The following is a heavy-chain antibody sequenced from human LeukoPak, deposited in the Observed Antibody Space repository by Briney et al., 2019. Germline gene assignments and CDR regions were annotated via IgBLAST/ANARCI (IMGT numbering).Heavy chain of an antibody. J-gene: IGHJ6*03. CDR2: IFSSGST. Sequence: SETLSLTCTVSGGSISGYYWSWIRQPPGKGMEWIGRIFSSGSTNYNSSLKSRVTISVDTSKNQFSLKLTSVTAADTAVYYCARAAIGSNYRYYYYMDVRGRGTTVTVSS. CDR3: ARAAIGSNYRYYYYMDV. D-gene: IGHD1-26*01. V-gene: IGHV4-4*07. CDR1: GGSISGYY.